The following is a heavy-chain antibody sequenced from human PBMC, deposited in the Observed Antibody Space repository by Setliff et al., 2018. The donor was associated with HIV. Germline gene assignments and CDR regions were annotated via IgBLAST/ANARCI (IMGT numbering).Heavy chain of an antibody. CDR3: ASGEYSSSWSFRRKNNWFDP. J-gene: IGHJ5*02. V-gene: IGHV1-2*06. D-gene: IGHD6-13*01. CDR2: SNPNSGGT. Sequence: ASVKVSCKASGYTFTSYDISWVRQAPGQGLEWMGRSNPNSGGTNYAQKFQGRVTMTRDTSISTAYMELSRLRSDDTAVYYCASGEYSSSWSFRRKNNWFDPWGQGTLVTVSS. CDR1: GYTFTSYD.